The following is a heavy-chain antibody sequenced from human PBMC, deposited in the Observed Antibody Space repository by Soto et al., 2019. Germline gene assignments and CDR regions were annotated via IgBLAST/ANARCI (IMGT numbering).Heavy chain of an antibody. J-gene: IGHJ4*02. V-gene: IGHV3-23*01. CDR2: ISGSGGST. D-gene: IGHD6-19*01. CDR1: GFTFSSYA. CDR3: VAGSGWYGPLGY. Sequence: GGSLRLSCAASGFTFSSYAMSWVRQAPGKGLEWVSAISGSGGSTYYADSVKGRFTISRDNSKNTLYLQMNSLRAEDTAVYYCVAGSGWYGPLGYWGQGTLVTVSS.